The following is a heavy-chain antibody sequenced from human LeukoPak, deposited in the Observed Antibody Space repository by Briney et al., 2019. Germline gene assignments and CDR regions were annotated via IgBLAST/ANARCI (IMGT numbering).Heavy chain of an antibody. Sequence: SETLSLTCTVSGGSISSYFWSWIRQPPGKGLEWIGYIFYNGSTNYNPSLKSLVTISVDTSKNQFSLKLSSVTAADTAVYYCARGASLTTAVTRGNYMDVWGKGTTVTVSS. D-gene: IGHD4-23*01. V-gene: IGHV4-59*01. J-gene: IGHJ6*03. CDR3: ARGASLTTAVTRGNYMDV. CDR2: IFYNGST. CDR1: GGSISSYF.